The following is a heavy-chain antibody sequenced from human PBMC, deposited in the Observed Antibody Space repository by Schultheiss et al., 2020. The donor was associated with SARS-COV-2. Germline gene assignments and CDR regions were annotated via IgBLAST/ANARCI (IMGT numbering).Heavy chain of an antibody. CDR2: IYYGGST. CDR3: ARGSYSSGYCFDY. Sequence: SETLSLTCSVSGGSLSSRSYYWGWIRQPPGKGLEWIGYIYYGGSTNYNPSLKSRVTISGDTSKNQFSLKLSSVTAADTAVYYCARGSYSSGYCFDYWGQGTLVTVSS. J-gene: IGHJ4*02. D-gene: IGHD3-22*01. CDR1: GGSLSSRSYY. V-gene: IGHV4-61*05.